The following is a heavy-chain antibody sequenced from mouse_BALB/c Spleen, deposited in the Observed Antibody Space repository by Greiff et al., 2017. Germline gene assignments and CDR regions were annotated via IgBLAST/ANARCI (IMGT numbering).Heavy chain of an antibody. D-gene: IGHD2-1*01. J-gene: IGHJ2*01. CDR2: ISSGGSYT. Sequence: EVKLMESGGDLVKPGGSLKLSCAASGFTFSSYGMSWVRQTPDKRLEWVATISSGGSYTYYPDSVKGRFTISRDNAKNTLYLQMSSLKSEDTAMYYCARHGGYGNYDYFDYWGQGTTLTVSS. V-gene: IGHV5-6*01. CDR3: ARHGGYGNYDYFDY. CDR1: GFTFSSYG.